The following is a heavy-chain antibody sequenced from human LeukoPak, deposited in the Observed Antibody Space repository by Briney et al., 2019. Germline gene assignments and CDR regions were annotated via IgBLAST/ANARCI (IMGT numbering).Heavy chain of an antibody. J-gene: IGHJ3*02. V-gene: IGHV4-39*01. CDR3: ARAVRGVIKNAIDS. D-gene: IGHD3-10*01. CDR1: GGSISSSGYH. Sequence: PSETLSLTCTVSGGSISSSGYHWGWNRQPPGRGLEWIGSIYYSGSTYYSPSLKSRVTISVDTSKNQFSLKLSSVTAADTAVYYCARAVRGVIKNAIDSWGLGATVTVSS. CDR2: IYYSGST.